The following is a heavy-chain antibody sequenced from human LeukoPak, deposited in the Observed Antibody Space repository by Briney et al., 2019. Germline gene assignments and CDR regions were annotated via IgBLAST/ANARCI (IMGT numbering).Heavy chain of an antibody. CDR1: GGSFSGYY. V-gene: IGHV4-34*01. J-gene: IGHJ6*03. D-gene: IGHD5-12*01. Sequence: SETLSLTCAVYGGSFSGYYWSWIRQPPGKGLEWIGEINHSGSNNYNPSLKSRVTISVDTSKNQFPLKLSSVTAADTAVYYRARLGWVRFPSDVHYYMDVWGKGTTVTVSS. CDR2: INHSGSN. CDR3: ARLGWVRFPSDVHYYMDV.